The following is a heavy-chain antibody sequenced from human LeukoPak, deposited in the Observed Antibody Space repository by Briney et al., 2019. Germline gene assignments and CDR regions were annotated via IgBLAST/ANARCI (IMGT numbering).Heavy chain of an antibody. J-gene: IGHJ4*02. CDR3: ARGRWIQLWFDY. CDR2: ISSNGGST. D-gene: IGHD5-18*01. Sequence: GGSLRLSCAASGFTFSSYAMSWVRQAPGKGLEWVSAISSNGGSTYYANSVKGRFTISRDNSKNTLYLQMGSLRAEDMAVYYCARGRWIQLWFDYWGQGTLVTVSS. CDR1: GFTFSSYA. V-gene: IGHV3-64*01.